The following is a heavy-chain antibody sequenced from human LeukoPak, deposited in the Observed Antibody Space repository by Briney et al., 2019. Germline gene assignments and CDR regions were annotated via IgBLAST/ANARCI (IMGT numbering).Heavy chain of an antibody. D-gene: IGHD6-6*01. V-gene: IGHV1-69*05. CDR3: ARGSRYYFDY. CDR1: GDTFSSYA. Sequence: SVKVSCKASGDTFSSYAISWVRQAPGQGLEWMGRIIPIFGTANYAQKFQGRVTITTDESTSTAYMELSSLRSEDTAVYYCARGSRYYFDYWGQGTLVTVSS. J-gene: IGHJ4*02. CDR2: IIPIFGTA.